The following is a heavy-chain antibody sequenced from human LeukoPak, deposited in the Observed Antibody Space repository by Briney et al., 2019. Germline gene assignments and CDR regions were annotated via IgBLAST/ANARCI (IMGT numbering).Heavy chain of an antibody. CDR3: ARPPYYDILTGYPTVYYYYGMDV. V-gene: IGHV3-21*01. CDR1: GFTFSSYS. Sequence: GGSLRLSCAASGFTFSSYSMNWVRQAPGKGLEWVSSISSSSSYIYYADSVKGRFTISRDNAKNSLYLQMNSLRAEDTAVYYCARPPYYDILTGYPTVYYYYGMDVWGQGTTVTVSS. J-gene: IGHJ6*02. CDR2: ISSSSSYI. D-gene: IGHD3-9*01.